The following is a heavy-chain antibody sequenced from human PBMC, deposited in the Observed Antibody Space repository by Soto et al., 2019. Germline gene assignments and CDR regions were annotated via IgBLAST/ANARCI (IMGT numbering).Heavy chain of an antibody. D-gene: IGHD6-6*01. Sequence: QITLKESGPTLVKPTQTLTLTCTFSGFSLSTSGVGVGWIRQPPGKALEWLALIYWDDDKRYSPSLKSRLTITQHTSKNQVVLTMTNMDPVDTATYYCAHESSSSLDFDSWGQGTLVTVSS. CDR2: IYWDDDK. CDR3: AHESSSSLDFDS. J-gene: IGHJ4*02. V-gene: IGHV2-5*02. CDR1: GFSLSTSGVG.